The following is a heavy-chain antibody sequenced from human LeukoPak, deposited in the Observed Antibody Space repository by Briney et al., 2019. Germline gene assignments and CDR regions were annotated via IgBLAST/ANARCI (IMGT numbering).Heavy chain of an antibody. CDR3: ARASSGWVHNWFDP. D-gene: IGHD6-19*01. Sequence: ASVKVSCEASGYTFTSYAMNWVRQAPGQGLEWMGWINTNSGNPTYAQGFTGRFVFSLDTSVSTAYLQISSLKAEDTAVYYCARASSGWVHNWFDPWGQGTLVTLSS. V-gene: IGHV7-4-1*02. J-gene: IGHJ5*02. CDR1: GYTFTSYA. CDR2: INTNSGNP.